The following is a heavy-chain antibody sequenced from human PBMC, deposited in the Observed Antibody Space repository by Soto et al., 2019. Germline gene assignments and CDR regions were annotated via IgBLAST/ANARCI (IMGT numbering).Heavy chain of an antibody. V-gene: IGHV4-4*07. J-gene: IGHJ4*02. CDR2: VYSTGSN. CDR1: GVSLTPYY. D-gene: IGHD2-8*01. CDR3: ARDDLYQWSFDY. Sequence: QVQLQESGPGLLKPSETLSLTCTVSGVSLTPYYWSWIRQPAGRGLEWIWRVYSTGSNNYNPSLKRRVTMSADTSKNQLSLKLTSVTAADTAVYYCARDDLYQWSFDYWGQGTLVTVSS.